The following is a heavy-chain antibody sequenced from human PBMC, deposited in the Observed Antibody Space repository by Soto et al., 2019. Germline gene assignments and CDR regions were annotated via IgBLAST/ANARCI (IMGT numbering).Heavy chain of an antibody. CDR3: ARLGRGGIGFDP. Sequence: SETLSLTSTVSGGSISSGGYYWSWIRQHPGKGLEWIGYIYYSGSTYYNPSLKSRVTISVDTSKNQFSLKLSSVTAADTAVYYCARLGRGGIGFDPWGQGTLVTVSS. D-gene: IGHD3-16*01. V-gene: IGHV4-31*02. J-gene: IGHJ5*02. CDR1: GGSISSGGYY. CDR2: IYYSGST.